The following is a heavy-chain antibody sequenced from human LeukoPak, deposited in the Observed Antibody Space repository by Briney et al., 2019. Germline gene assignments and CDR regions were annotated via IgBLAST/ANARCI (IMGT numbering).Heavy chain of an antibody. V-gene: IGHV1-8*01. Sequence: ASVKVSCKASGYTFTSYDINWVRQATGQGLEWMGWMNPNSGNTGYAQKFQGRVTMTRNTSISTAYMELSSLGSEDTAVYYCAKTWIQPRSWFDPWGQGTLVTVSS. CDR1: GYTFTSYD. CDR2: MNPNSGNT. D-gene: IGHD5-18*01. CDR3: AKTWIQPRSWFDP. J-gene: IGHJ5*02.